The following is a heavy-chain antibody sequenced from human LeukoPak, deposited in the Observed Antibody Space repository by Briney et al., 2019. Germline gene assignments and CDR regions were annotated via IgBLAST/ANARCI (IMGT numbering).Heavy chain of an antibody. CDR2: ISAYNGNT. D-gene: IGHD3-10*01. CDR1: GYTFTSYG. Sequence: ASVKVSCKASGYTFTSYGISWVRQAPGQGLEWMGWISAYNGNTNYAQKLQGRVTMTTDTSTSTAYMELRSLRSDDTAVYYCAELPRSGSYYDPNRGYWGQGTLVTVSS. V-gene: IGHV1-18*01. J-gene: IGHJ4*02. CDR3: AELPRSGSYYDPNRGY.